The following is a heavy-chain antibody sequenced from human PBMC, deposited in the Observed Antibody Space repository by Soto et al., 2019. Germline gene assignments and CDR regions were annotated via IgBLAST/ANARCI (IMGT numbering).Heavy chain of an antibody. J-gene: IGHJ4*02. CDR1: GFTFSSYS. Sequence: GGSLRLSCAASGFTFSSYSMNWVRQAPGKGLEWVSYISSSSSTIYYADSVKGRFAISRDNAKNSLYLQMNSLRDEDTAVYYCARSRSGYYYFIDYWGQGTLVTVSS. CDR2: ISSSSSTI. V-gene: IGHV3-48*02. D-gene: IGHD3-22*01. CDR3: ARSRSGYYYFIDY.